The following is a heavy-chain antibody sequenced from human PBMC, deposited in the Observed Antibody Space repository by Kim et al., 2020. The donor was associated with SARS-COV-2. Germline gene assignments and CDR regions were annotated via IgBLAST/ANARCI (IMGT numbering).Heavy chain of an antibody. CDR3: ARASGSYDNLIRSYGYYFDS. V-gene: IGHV4-31*03. CDR2: IYYSGTT. J-gene: IGHJ4*02. D-gene: IGHD3-9*01. Sequence: SETLSLTCTVSGGSIRSGGYFWGWIRQNPGKGLEWIGYIYYSGTTYYNPSLKSRVVILVDTSKNQFSLRLSSVTVADTAVYYCARASGSYDNLIRSYGYYFDSWGQGTLVTVSS. CDR1: GGSIRSGGYF.